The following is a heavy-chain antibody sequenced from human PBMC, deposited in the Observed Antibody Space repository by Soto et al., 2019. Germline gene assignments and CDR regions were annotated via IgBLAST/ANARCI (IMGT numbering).Heavy chain of an antibody. Sequence: SETLSLTCTVSGGSISSSSYYWGWIRQPPGKGLEWIGSIYYSGSTYYNPSLKSRVTISVDTSKNQFSLKLSSVTAADTAVYYCARQPVLLWFGERLLDYWGQGTLVTVSS. CDR3: ARQPVLLWFGERLLDY. V-gene: IGHV4-39*01. D-gene: IGHD3-10*01. CDR2: IYYSGST. J-gene: IGHJ4*02. CDR1: GGSISSSSYY.